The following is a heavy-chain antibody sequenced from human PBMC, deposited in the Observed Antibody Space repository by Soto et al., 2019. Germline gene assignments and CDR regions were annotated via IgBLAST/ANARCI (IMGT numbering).Heavy chain of an antibody. D-gene: IGHD3-10*01. J-gene: IGHJ4*02. Sequence: EVQLVESGGGLVKPGGSLRLSCAASGFTFSNAWMSWVRQAPGKGLEWVGRIKSKTDGGTTDYAAPVKGRFTISRDDSKNTLYLQMNSLKTEDTAVYYCTTLYYYGSGSYMRYFDYWGQGTLVIVSS. CDR2: IKSKTDGGTT. CDR3: TTLYYYGSGSYMRYFDY. CDR1: GFTFSNAW. V-gene: IGHV3-15*01.